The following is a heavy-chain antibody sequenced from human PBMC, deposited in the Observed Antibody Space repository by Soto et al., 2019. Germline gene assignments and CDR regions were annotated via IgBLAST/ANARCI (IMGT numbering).Heavy chain of an antibody. D-gene: IGHD4-17*01. V-gene: IGHV1-69*13. J-gene: IGHJ6*02. CDR3: ARGDATKIVVTTYYAMDV. Sequence: SVKVSCKASGGSLSNYGISCVRQAPGQGLEWMGGIIPVFGTANYAQKFQGRVTITADESTNIVYMDVTSLRSEDTAVYYCARGDATKIVVTTYYAMDVWGQGTTVTVSS. CDR2: IIPVFGTA. CDR1: GGSLSNYG.